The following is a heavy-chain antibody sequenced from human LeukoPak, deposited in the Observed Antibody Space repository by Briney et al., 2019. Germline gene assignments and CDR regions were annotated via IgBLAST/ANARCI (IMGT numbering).Heavy chain of an antibody. CDR1: GYSIASGYY. CDR2: VYHDGST. D-gene: IGHD6-13*01. V-gene: IGHV4-38-2*02. J-gene: IGHJ5*02. CDR3: ARDFFGRAAGTGNWFDP. Sequence: SETLSLTCSVSGYSIASGYYWGWIRQSPGKGLEWIGSVYHDGSTYYNPSLKSRVTVSADTSKNQISLSLSSVTATDTAVYYCARDFFGRAAGTGNWFDPWGQGTLVTVSS.